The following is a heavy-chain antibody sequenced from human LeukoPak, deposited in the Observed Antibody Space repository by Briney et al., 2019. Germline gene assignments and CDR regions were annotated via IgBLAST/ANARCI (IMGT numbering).Heavy chain of an antibody. CDR3: ARDPGRTYYYDSSGYYAGWDYYGMDV. V-gene: IGHV3-21*01. CDR1: GFTFSSYS. CDR2: ISSSSSYI. J-gene: IGHJ6*02. D-gene: IGHD3-22*01. Sequence: GRSLRLSCAASGFTFSSYSMNWVRQAPGKGLEWVSSISSSSSYIYYADSVKGRFTISRDNAKNSLYLQMNSLRAEDTAVYYCARDPGRTYYYDSSGYYAGWDYYGMDVWGQGTTVTVSS.